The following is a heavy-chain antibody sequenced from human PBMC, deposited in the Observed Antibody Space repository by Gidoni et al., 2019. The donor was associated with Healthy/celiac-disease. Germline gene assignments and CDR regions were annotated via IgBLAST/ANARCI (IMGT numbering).Heavy chain of an antibody. J-gene: IGHJ6*02. CDR2: ISGSGGST. D-gene: IGHD2-2*01. CDR3: AKAFGTSYYYYGMDV. Sequence: EVQLVESGGGLVQLGGSLSLSCAASGFSFTSYAMSWVRQAPGKGLEWVSAISGSGGSTYYADSVKGRFTISRDNSKNTLYLQMNSLRAEDTAVYYCAKAFGTSYYYYGMDVWGQGTTVTVSS. V-gene: IGHV3-23*04. CDR1: GFSFTSYA.